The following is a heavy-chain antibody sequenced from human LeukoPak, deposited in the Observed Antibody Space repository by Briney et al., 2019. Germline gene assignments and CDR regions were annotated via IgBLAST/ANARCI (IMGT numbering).Heavy chain of an antibody. V-gene: IGHV3-30*18. CDR2: ISYDGSNK. CDR3: AKDGMVRGVWGYYYYGMDV. J-gene: IGHJ6*02. Sequence: GGSLTLSCAASGFTFSSYGMHWVRQAPGRGLEWVAVISYDGSNKYYADSVKGRFTISRDNSKNTLYLQMNSLRAEDTAVYYCAKDGMVRGVWGYYYYGMDVWGQGTTVTVSS. CDR1: GFTFSSYG. D-gene: IGHD3-10*01.